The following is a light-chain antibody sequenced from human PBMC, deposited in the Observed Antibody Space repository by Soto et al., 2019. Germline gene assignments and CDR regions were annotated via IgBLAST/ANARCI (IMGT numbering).Light chain of an antibody. CDR2: AAS. V-gene: IGKV1-39*01. Sequence: DIPMTQSPSSLSASVGDRVTITCRASQSISGYLHWFQQKPGEAPKLLIYAASTLQSGVPSRFSGSGSGTDFTLTISSLQPEDFATYYCQQSYSTPRTFGQGTKVEIK. CDR1: QSISGY. J-gene: IGKJ1*01. CDR3: QQSYSTPRT.